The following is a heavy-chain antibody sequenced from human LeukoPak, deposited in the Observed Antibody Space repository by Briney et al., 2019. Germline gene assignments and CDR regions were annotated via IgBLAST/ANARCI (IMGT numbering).Heavy chain of an antibody. D-gene: IGHD3-3*01. CDR3: ARGTIFGVVMDV. Sequence: KPSETLSLTCTVSGGSISSYYWSWIRQPPGKGLKWIGYLYYGGSTIYNPSLKSRVTISVDTSKNQFSLKLTSVTAADTAVYYCARGTIFGVVMDVWGQGTTVTVSS. V-gene: IGHV4-59*01. CDR1: GGSISSYY. CDR2: LYYGGST. J-gene: IGHJ6*02.